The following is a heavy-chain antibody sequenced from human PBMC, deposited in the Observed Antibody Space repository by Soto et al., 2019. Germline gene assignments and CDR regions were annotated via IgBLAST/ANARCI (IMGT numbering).Heavy chain of an antibody. CDR3: ARRYYYDSSGYPPGAFDI. D-gene: IGHD3-22*01. CDR1: GFTFSSYA. Sequence: PGGSLRLSCAASGFTFSSYAMSWVRQAPGKGLEWVSAISGSGGSTYYADSVKGRFTISRDNSKNTLYLQMNSLRAEDTAVYYCARRYYYDSSGYPPGAFDIWGQGTMVTVS. CDR2: ISGSGGST. J-gene: IGHJ3*02. V-gene: IGHV3-23*01.